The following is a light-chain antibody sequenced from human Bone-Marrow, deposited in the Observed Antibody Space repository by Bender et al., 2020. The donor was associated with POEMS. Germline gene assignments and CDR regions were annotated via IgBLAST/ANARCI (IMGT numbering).Light chain of an antibody. CDR2: RNN. CDR1: SSNLGAGYD. Sequence: QSVLTQPPSVSGAPGQTVTITCTGNSSNLGAGYDVHWYQQFPGTAPKVVISRNNARPSGVPDRFSASKSGNTASLTVSGLQAEDEADYYCLSYTGSNISFGTGTKVTVL. J-gene: IGLJ1*01. V-gene: IGLV1-40*01. CDR3: LSYTGSNIS.